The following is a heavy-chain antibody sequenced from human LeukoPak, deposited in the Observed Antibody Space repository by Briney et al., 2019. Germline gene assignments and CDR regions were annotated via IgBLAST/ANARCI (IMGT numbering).Heavy chain of an antibody. CDR2: IVVGSGNT. D-gene: IGHD6-19*01. Sequence: GTSVKVSXKASGFTFTSSAMQWVRQARGQRLEWIGWIVVGSGNTNYAQKFQERVTITRDMSTSTAYMELSSLRSEDTAVYYCAAVSNREGSSGLYNWFDPWGQGTLVTVSS. V-gene: IGHV1-58*02. CDR1: GFTFTSSA. J-gene: IGHJ5*02. CDR3: AAVSNREGSSGLYNWFDP.